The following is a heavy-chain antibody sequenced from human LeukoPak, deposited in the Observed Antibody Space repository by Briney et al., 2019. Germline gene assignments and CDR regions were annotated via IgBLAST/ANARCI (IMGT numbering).Heavy chain of an antibody. J-gene: IGHJ3*02. CDR2: ISYDGSDK. Sequence: GGSLRLSCAASGFTFSSYAMHWVRQAPGKGLEWVAVISYDGSDKYYADSVKGRFTISRDNSKNTLYLQMNSLRYEDTAVYYCRGPDAFDIWGQGTMVTVSS. CDR3: RGPDAFDI. CDR1: GFTFSSYA. V-gene: IGHV3-30*04.